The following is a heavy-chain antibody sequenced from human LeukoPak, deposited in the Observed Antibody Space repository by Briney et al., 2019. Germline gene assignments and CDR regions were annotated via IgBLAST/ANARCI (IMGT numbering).Heavy chain of an antibody. CDR2: VYYTGST. V-gene: IGHV4-39*01. J-gene: IGHJ5*02. CDR3: ARHSGSGSLSRPFDP. CDR1: GPSVTSGGFY. D-gene: IGHD3-10*01. Sequence: SETLSLTCSVSGPSVTSGGFYWGWLRQPPGKGLQWLATVYYTGSTYYNPSLRSRVTISIDTSKNQFSLSLRSLIAADTAVYHCARHSGSGSLSRPFDPWGQGTLVTVSS.